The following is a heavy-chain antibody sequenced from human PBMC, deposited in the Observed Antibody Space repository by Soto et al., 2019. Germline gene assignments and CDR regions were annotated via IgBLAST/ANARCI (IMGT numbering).Heavy chain of an antibody. V-gene: IGHV3-74*02. Sequence: EVQLVESGGGLVQPGGSLRLSCAASGFTFSNYWMYWVRQAPGKGLEWVSRINSDGSVSSHADSVKGRLTISRDNVKNTLYLHMDSLRAEDTAVYYCARGDCVGGTCYSLESSFYYYMDVWGKGTTVTVFS. CDR2: INSDGSVS. J-gene: IGHJ6*03. CDR3: ARGDCVGGTCYSLESSFYYYMDV. CDR1: GFTFSNYW. D-gene: IGHD2-15*01.